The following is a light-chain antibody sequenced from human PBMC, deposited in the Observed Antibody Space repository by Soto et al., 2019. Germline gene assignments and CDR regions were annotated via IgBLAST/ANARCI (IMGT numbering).Light chain of an antibody. CDR1: QDTNNY. CDR3: QQYENLPT. J-gene: IGKJ5*01. Sequence: DIQMTQSPSSRSASVGDRVTITCQASQDTNNYLNWYQQKPGRAPKLLIYDASNLEAGVPSRFRGSGSGTDFTFTISRLQPEDIATYYCQQYENLPTFGQGTRLEIK. CDR2: DAS. V-gene: IGKV1-33*01.